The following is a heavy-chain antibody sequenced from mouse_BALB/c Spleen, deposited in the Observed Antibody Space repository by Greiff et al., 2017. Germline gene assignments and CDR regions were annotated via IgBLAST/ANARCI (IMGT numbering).Heavy chain of an antibody. CDR2: INPSNGRT. CDR3: ANYGNPMDY. V-gene: IGHV1S81*02. Sequence: VQLQQPGAELVKPGASVKLSCKASGYTFTSYWMHWVKQRPGQGLEWIGEINPSNGRTNYNEKFKSKATLTVDKSSSTAYMQLSSLTSEDSAVYYCANYGNPMDYWGQGTSVTVSS. CDR1: GYTFTSYW. J-gene: IGHJ4*01. D-gene: IGHD2-1*01.